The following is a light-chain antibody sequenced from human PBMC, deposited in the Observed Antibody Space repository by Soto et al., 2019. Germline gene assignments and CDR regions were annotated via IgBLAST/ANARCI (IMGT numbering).Light chain of an antibody. J-gene: IGKJ2*01. CDR3: QQYDDWPGYT. Sequence: EMVMTQSPVTLSVSPGERATLSCRASQSVNSKLAWYQQKPXQAPRLLIYGASTRAAGIPDRFSGSGSGTDFTLTISSLQSEDFAVYYCQQYDDWPGYTFGQGTKLEIK. CDR2: GAS. V-gene: IGKV3-15*01. CDR1: QSVNSK.